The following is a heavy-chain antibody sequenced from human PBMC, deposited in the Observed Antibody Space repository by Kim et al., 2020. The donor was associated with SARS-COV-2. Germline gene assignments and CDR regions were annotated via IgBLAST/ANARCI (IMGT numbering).Heavy chain of an antibody. V-gene: IGHV1-69*01. J-gene: IGHJ4*02. Sequence: QKFQGRVTITADESTSTAYMELRGLTSEDTAVYYCARDGYGGNPGVFDYWGQGTLVTVSS. D-gene: IGHD4-17*01. CDR3: ARDGYGGNPGVFDY.